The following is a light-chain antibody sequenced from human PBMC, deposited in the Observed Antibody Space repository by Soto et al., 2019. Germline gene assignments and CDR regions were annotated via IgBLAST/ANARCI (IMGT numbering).Light chain of an antibody. CDR2: EVS. CDR3: MQSTQLPPT. V-gene: IGKV2D-29*02. CDR1: QSLLHITGETF. Sequence: VVMTQTPLSLSVAPGQPASISCKSSQSLLHITGETFLFWYLQKPGQSPQLLIYEVSTRVSGVPDRFSGSGSGTDFTLEISRAETDDVGIYYCMQSTQLPPTFGQGTRLEIK. J-gene: IGKJ5*01.